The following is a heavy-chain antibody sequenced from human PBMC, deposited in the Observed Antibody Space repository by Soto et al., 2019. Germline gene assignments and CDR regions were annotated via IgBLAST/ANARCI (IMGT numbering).Heavy chain of an antibody. Sequence: GGSLRLSCAASGFTVSSNYMSWVRQAPGKGLEWVSVIYSGGTTYYADSVKGRFTISRDNSNNTLYLQMNSLRAEDTAVYYCARLQAAAGDNDLTFDYWGQGTLVTVSS. V-gene: IGHV3-66*04. D-gene: IGHD6-13*01. CDR1: GFTVSSNY. CDR2: IYSGGTT. J-gene: IGHJ4*02. CDR3: ARLQAAAGDNDLTFDY.